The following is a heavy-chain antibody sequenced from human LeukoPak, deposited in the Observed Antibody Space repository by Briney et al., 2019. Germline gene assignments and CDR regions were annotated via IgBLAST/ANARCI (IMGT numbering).Heavy chain of an antibody. V-gene: IGHV1-2*02. CDR3: ARDLSVIPILPNAFDI. CDR2: INPNSGGT. D-gene: IGHD3-16*02. CDR1: GYTFTGYY. J-gene: IGHJ3*02. Sequence: GASVKVSCKASGYTFTGYYMHWVRQVPGQGLEWMGWINPNSGGTNYAQKFQGRVTMTRDTSISTAYMELSRLRSDDTAVYYCARDLSVIPILPNAFDIWGQGTMVTVSS.